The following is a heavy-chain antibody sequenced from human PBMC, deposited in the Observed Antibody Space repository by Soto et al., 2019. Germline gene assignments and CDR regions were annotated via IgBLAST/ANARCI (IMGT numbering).Heavy chain of an antibody. J-gene: IGHJ6*02. CDR1: GYTFTYYD. CDR3: AREGQAPYYYYGMDV. Sequence: ASVKVSCKTSGYTFTYYDINWVRQAPGQGLEWMGWVSPDHGNAGYAQQFQGRVTMTSDTSISTVFMELTNLRSDDTAVYYCAREGQAPYYYYGMDVWGQGTAVTVSS. CDR2: VSPDHGNA. V-gene: IGHV1-8*01.